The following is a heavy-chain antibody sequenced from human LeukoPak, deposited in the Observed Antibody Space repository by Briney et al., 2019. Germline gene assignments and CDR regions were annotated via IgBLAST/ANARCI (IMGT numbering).Heavy chain of an antibody. D-gene: IGHD1-26*01. CDR2: IIPIFGTA. Sequence: SVKVSCKASANTLGYYIHWVRQAPGQGLEWMGGIIPIFGTANYAQKFQGRVTITADESTSTAYMELSSLRSEDTAVYYCARAKWELQYYYYGMDVWGQGTTVTVSS. V-gene: IGHV1-69*13. CDR3: ARAKWELQYYYYGMDV. CDR1: ANTLGYY. J-gene: IGHJ6*02.